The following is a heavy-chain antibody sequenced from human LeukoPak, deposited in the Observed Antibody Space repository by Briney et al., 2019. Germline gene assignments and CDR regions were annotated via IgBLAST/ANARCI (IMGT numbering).Heavy chain of an antibody. Sequence: SETLSLTCTVSGGSISSYYWSWIRQPPGKGLEWIGSIYYSGSTYYNPSLKSRVTISVDTSKNQFSLKLSSVTAADTAVYYCASSVLRYFDWLSLYYYYMDVWGKGTTVTISS. CDR1: GGSISSYY. CDR2: IYYSGST. V-gene: IGHV4-59*05. D-gene: IGHD3-9*01. J-gene: IGHJ6*03. CDR3: ASSVLRYFDWLSLYYYYMDV.